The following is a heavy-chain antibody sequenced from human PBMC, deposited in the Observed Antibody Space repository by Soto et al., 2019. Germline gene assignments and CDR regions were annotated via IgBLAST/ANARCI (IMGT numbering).Heavy chain of an antibody. Sequence: QVQLQESGPELVKPSQTLSLTSTVSAGSISSGDYYWRSLRQPPGKGLEWIGNIYYSGSTYYNPSPKIRVTISVDTSKNQFSPQLSSETPADTAVYYCDRDRYYSGSAKDWGQGTLVSVSS. CDR2: IYYSGST. CDR1: AGSISSGDYY. V-gene: IGHV4-30-4*01. J-gene: IGHJ4*02. D-gene: IGHD3-10*01. CDR3: DRDRYYSGSAKD.